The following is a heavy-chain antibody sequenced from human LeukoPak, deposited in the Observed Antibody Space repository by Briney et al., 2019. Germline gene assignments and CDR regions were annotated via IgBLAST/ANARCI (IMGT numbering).Heavy chain of an antibody. CDR2: INAGNGNT. D-gene: IGHD3-10*01. CDR3: ARGESTVPYYFDY. CDR1: GYTFTIYA. Sequence: ASVTVSCTASGYTFTIYAMHWVRQAPGQRLEWMGWINAGNGNTKYSQKFQGRVTITRDTSASTAYMELSSLRSEDTAVYYCARGESTVPYYFDYWGQGTLVTVSS. V-gene: IGHV1-3*01. J-gene: IGHJ4*02.